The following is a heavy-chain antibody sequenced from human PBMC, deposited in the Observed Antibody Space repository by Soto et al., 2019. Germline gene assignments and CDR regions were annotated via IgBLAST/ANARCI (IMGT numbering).Heavy chain of an antibody. D-gene: IGHD2-15*01. CDR2: IKQDGREK. V-gene: IGHV3-7*05. CDR3: ARDAYSTKATFDF. Sequence: EVQLVESGGGLVQPGGSLRLSCAASGFTFSVSWMSWVRQVPGKGLEWVANIKQDGREKYYVDSVKGRFTISRDNAKNSLYLQMNSLRAEDTAVYYCARDAYSTKATFDFWGQGTLVTVSS. CDR1: GFTFSVSW. J-gene: IGHJ4*02.